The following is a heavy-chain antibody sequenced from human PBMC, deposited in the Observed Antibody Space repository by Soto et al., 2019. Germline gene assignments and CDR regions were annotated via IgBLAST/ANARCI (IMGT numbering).Heavy chain of an antibody. CDR3: ARGNQLLWFEELLMGVLDS. D-gene: IGHD3-10*01. CDR1: GGSFSGCV. Sequence: PSETLSLTCDVYGGSFSGCVWTWIRQTPGKGLQWIGQINHSGSANYNPSLKSRVTISVHTSNSQFSLELSSVTAADTAVSYCARGNQLLWFEELLMGVLDSWGQRTLVPFSS. V-gene: IGHV4-34*01. J-gene: IGHJ5*01. CDR2: INHSGSA.